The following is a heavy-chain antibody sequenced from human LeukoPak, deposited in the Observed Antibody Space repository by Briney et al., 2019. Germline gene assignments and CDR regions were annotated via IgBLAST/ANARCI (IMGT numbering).Heavy chain of an antibody. J-gene: IGHJ5*02. D-gene: IGHD2-2*01. CDR1: GYSISSGYY. V-gene: IGHV4-38-2*02. Sequence: PSETLSLTCTVSGYSISSGYYWGWIRQPPGKGLEWIGSIYQSGTTYYNPSLKSRVTISVDTSRNQFSLKLSSVIAADTAVYYCARDRRPPYCTSTDCRYLDPWGQGTLVTVSS. CDR3: ARDRRPPYCTSTDCRYLDP. CDR2: IYQSGTT.